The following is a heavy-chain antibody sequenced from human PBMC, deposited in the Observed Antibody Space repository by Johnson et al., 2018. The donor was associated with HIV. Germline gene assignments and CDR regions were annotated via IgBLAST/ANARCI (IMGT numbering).Heavy chain of an antibody. CDR1: GFTFSSFA. D-gene: IGHD1-26*01. J-gene: IGHJ3*02. V-gene: IGHV3-30*04. Sequence: QVQLVESGGGVVRPGRSLRLSCAASGFTFSSFAMHWVRQAPGKGLEWVALISDDVSSTFYVDSVKGRFTISRDNANNTLYLQMSGLSAEDTAVYYCAREGEDAFDIWGQGTMVTVSS. CDR3: AREGEDAFDI. CDR2: ISDDVSST.